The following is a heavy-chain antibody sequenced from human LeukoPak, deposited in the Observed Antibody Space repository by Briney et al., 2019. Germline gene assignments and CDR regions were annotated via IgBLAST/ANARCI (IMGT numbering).Heavy chain of an antibody. D-gene: IGHD2-2*01. CDR3: ARDYIVVVPAAIVNWFDP. V-gene: IGHV1-18*01. Sequence: ASVKVSCKAAGYTFVSHGISWVRLAPGQGLEWMGWISAYNGDTKYAQKFQARVTMTTDTSTSTAYMELRSLRSDDTAVYYCARDYIVVVPAAIVNWFDPWGQGTLVTVSS. J-gene: IGHJ5*02. CDR2: ISAYNGDT. CDR1: GYTFVSHG.